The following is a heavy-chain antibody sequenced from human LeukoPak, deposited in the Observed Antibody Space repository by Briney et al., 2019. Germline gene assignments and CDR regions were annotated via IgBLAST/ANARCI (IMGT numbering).Heavy chain of an antibody. CDR1: GGSFSGYY. Sequence: PSETLSLTCAVYGGSFSGYYWSWIRQPPGKGLEWIGEINHSGSTNYNPSPKSRVTISVDTSKNQFSLKLSSVTAADTAVYYCARGMRAVAGRRWFDPWGQGTLVTVSS. CDR3: ARGMRAVAGRRWFDP. CDR2: INHSGST. D-gene: IGHD6-19*01. V-gene: IGHV4-34*01. J-gene: IGHJ5*02.